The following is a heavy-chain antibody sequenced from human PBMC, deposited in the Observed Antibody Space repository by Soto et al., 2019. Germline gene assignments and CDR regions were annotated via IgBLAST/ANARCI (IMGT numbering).Heavy chain of an antibody. CDR2: ISTSGTT. CDR1: GASISSYF. J-gene: IGHJ5*02. D-gene: IGHD6-19*01. Sequence: SETLSLTCTVSGASISSYFWTWIRQPAGKGLDWIGRISTSGTTNYNPSLKSRVTMSVDTSKNHFSQNLSSVTAADTAVYYCAREAGPDRWFDPWGQGTLVTVSS. CDR3: AREAGPDRWFDP. V-gene: IGHV4-4*07.